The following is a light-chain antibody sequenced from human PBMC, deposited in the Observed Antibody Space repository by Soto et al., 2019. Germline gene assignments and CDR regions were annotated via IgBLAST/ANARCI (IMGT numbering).Light chain of an antibody. V-gene: IGLV1-51*02. CDR1: SSNIGITS. CDR3: GTWDSSLSADA. J-gene: IGLJ1*01. CDR2: END. Sequence: QSVVTQPPSVSAAPGQKVTISCSGSSSNIGITSVSWYQQLPEAAPKLLIYENDKRPSGIPDRFSGSKSGTSATLGITGLQTGDEADYYCGTWDSSLSADAFGTGTKVTVL.